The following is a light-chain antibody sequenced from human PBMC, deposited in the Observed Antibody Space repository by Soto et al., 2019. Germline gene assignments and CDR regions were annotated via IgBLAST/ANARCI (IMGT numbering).Light chain of an antibody. V-gene: IGKV1-5*01. CDR2: DAS. CDR1: QSISGW. CDR3: QKYNSAPLT. J-gene: IGKJ4*01. Sequence: GDRVTITCRASQSISGWLAWYXQEXGKXXKXXXYDASSLASGVPSRFSGSRSGTEFSLTISSLQPDDVATYYCQKYNSAPLTFGGGTKVEIK.